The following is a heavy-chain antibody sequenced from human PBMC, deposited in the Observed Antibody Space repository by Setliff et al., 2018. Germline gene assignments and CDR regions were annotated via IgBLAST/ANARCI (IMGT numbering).Heavy chain of an antibody. Sequence: ASVKVSCKVSGYTLTELSMHWVRQAPGKGLEWMGGFDPEDGETIYDQKFQDRVTMTEDTSTDTAYMELSSLRSEDTAVYYCARGRRGNYDFRSGYSNWFDPWGQGTLVTVSS. D-gene: IGHD3-3*01. J-gene: IGHJ5*02. CDR3: ARGRRGNYDFRSGYSNWFDP. V-gene: IGHV1-24*01. CDR2: FDPEDGET. CDR1: GYTLTELS.